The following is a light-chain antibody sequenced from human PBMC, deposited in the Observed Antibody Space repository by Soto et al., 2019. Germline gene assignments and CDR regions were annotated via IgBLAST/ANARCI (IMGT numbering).Light chain of an antibody. CDR1: QSVSSN. J-gene: IGKJ1*01. CDR2: GAS. Sequence: EIVMTQSPATLSVSPGERATLSCRASQSVSSNLAWYRQKPGQAPSLLIYGASTRATGTPARFSGSGSGTEFTLTISSLQSEDFAVYYCQQYNNWLTFGLGTRVEI. V-gene: IGKV3-15*01. CDR3: QQYNNWLT.